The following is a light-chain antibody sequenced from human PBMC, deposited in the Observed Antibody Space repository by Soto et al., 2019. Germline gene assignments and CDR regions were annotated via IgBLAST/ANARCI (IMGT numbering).Light chain of an antibody. Sequence: EVVMTQSPATLSVSPGERATLSCRASQSVNANLAWYQQKPGQAPRLLIHGASNRATGIPARFSGSGFGTEFILTISSLQSEDFAVYYCQQYNTSLWTFGPGTKVEI. V-gene: IGKV3-15*01. CDR1: QSVNAN. J-gene: IGKJ1*01. CDR2: GAS. CDR3: QQYNTSLWT.